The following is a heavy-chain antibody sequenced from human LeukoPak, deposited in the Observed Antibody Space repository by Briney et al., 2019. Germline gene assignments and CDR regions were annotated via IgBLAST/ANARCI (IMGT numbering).Heavy chain of an antibody. CDR1: GYTFTSYG. CDR2: ISAYNGNT. D-gene: IGHD2-15*01. V-gene: IGHV1-18*01. J-gene: IGHJ6*02. CDR3: ARDRPAYCSGGSCYPGYYYYGMDV. Sequence: GASVKVSCKASGYTFTSYGISWVRQAPGQGLAWMGWISAYNGNTNYAQKLQGRVTMTTDTSTSTAYMELRSLRSDDTAVYYCARDRPAYCSGGSCYPGYYYYGMDVWGQGTTVTVSS.